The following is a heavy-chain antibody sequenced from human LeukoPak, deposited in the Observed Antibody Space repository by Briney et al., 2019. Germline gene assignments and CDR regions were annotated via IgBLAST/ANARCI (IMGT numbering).Heavy chain of an antibody. V-gene: IGHV3-74*01. CDR2: INSDGSST. Sequence: GGSLRLSCAASGFTFSSYWMHWVRQAPGKGLVWVSRINSDGSSTSYADSVKGRFTISRDNAKNTLYLQMNSLRAEDTAVYYCARGWSGYYYDSSGYYYDMDVWGQGTTVTVSS. CDR3: ARGWSGYYYDSSGYYYDMDV. D-gene: IGHD3-22*01. J-gene: IGHJ6*02. CDR1: GFTFSSYW.